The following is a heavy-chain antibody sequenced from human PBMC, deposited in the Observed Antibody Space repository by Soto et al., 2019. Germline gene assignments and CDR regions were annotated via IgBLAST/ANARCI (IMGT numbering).Heavy chain of an antibody. Sequence: EVQLVESGGGLVQPGGSLRLSCAASGFTFSSYWMSWVRQAPRKGLEWVANIKQDGSEKYYVDSVKGRFTISRDNAKNSLYLQMNSLRAEDTAVYYCARDSIAVAIIYYYSYMDVWGKGTTVTVSS. CDR3: ARDSIAVAIIYYYSYMDV. D-gene: IGHD6-19*01. CDR1: GFTFSSYW. J-gene: IGHJ6*03. V-gene: IGHV3-7*01. CDR2: IKQDGSEK.